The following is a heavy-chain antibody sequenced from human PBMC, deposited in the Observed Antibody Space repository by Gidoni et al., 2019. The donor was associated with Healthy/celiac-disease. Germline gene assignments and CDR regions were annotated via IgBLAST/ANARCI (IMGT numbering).Heavy chain of an antibody. CDR1: GFTFSSYA. J-gene: IGHJ6*02. CDR2: ISSNGGST. V-gene: IGHV3-64D*06. Sequence: EVQLVESGGGLVQPGGSLRLSCSASGFTFSSYAMHWVRQAPGKGLEYVSAISSNGGSTYYADSVKGRFTISRDNSKNTLYLQMSSLRAEDTAVYYCVKVMVAAEDYYYYYGMDVWGQGTTVTVSS. CDR3: VKVMVAAEDYYYYYGMDV. D-gene: IGHD2-15*01.